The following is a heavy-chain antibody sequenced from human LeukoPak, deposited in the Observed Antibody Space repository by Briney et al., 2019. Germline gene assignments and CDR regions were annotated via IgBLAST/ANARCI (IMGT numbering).Heavy chain of an antibody. CDR3: ARRATFDY. D-gene: IGHD2-15*01. Sequence: PGGSLRLSCAASGFTFSSYEMNWVRQAPGKGLEWVSYISSSSSTIYYADSVKGRFTISRDNAKNSLYLQMNSLRAEDTAVYYCARRATFDYWGQGTLVTVSS. CDR1: GFTFSSYE. CDR2: ISSSSSTI. J-gene: IGHJ4*02. V-gene: IGHV3-48*01.